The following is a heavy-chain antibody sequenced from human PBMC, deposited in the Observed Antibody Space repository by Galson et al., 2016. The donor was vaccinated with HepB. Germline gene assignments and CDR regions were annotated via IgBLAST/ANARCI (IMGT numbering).Heavy chain of an antibody. CDR1: GFTFNTYS. CDR2: IPSTSSTI. V-gene: IGHV3-48*04. Sequence: SLRLSCAASGFTFNTYSMNWVRQAPGKGLEWVSYIPSTSSTIYYADSVKGRFSISRDNAKNSLFLQMNSLRGEDTAVYFCARYNSGWNYFDYWGQGARVTVSS. CDR3: ARYNSGWNYFDY. D-gene: IGHD6-19*01. J-gene: IGHJ4*02.